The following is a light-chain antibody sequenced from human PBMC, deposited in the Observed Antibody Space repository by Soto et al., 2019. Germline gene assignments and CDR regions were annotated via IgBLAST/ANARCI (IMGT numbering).Light chain of an antibody. J-gene: IGKJ2*01. CDR3: QQSYSTPLMYT. CDR2: AAS. Sequence: DIQMTQSPSSLSASVGDRVTITCRARQSISSYLNWYQQKPGKAPKLLIYAASSLQSGVPSRFSGSGSGTDFTLTISSLQPEDFATYYCQQSYSTPLMYTSGQGTKLEIK. CDR1: QSISSY. V-gene: IGKV1-39*01.